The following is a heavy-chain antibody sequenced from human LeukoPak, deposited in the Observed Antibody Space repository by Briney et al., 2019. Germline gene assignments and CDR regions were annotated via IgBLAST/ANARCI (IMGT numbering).Heavy chain of an antibody. V-gene: IGHV3-21*01. CDR1: GFTFSSYS. CDR3: ARDLQYQLPGMDV. Sequence: GGSLRLSCAASGFTFSSYSMDWVRQAPGKGLEWVSSISSSSSYIYYADSVKGRFTISRDNAKNSLYLQMNSLRAEDTAVYNCARDLQYQLPGMDVWGKGTTVTVSS. CDR2: ISSSSSYI. J-gene: IGHJ6*04. D-gene: IGHD2-2*01.